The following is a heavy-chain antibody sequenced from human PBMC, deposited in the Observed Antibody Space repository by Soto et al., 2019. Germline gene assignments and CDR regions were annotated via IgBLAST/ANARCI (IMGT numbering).Heavy chain of an antibody. V-gene: IGHV1-18*01. CDR3: ARILRDPNYYDYYGMDV. CDR2: ISAYNGNT. CDR1: GYTFTSYG. Sequence: QVQLVQSGAEVKKPGASVKVSCKASGYTFTSYGISWVRQAPGQGLEWMGWISAYNGNTNYAQKLQGRVTMTTDTTLRRXYKERRSLRSDDTAVYYCARILRDPNYYDYYGMDVWGQGTTVTVSS. J-gene: IGHJ6*02. D-gene: IGHD4-17*01.